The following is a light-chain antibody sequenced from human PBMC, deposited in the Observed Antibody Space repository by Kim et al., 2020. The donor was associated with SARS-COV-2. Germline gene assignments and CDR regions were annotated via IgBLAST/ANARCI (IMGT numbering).Light chain of an antibody. J-gene: IGLJ3*02. V-gene: IGLV2-14*01. CDR3: TSYTRSSTWV. CDR2: DVN. CDR1: SSDVGVYNY. Sequence: QSVLTQPASVSGSPGQSITISCTGTSSDVGVYNYVSWFQQHPGKAPQLMIYDVNKRPSGVSNRFSGSKSGNTASLTISGLQAEDEADYYCTSYTRSSTWVFGGGTQLTVL.